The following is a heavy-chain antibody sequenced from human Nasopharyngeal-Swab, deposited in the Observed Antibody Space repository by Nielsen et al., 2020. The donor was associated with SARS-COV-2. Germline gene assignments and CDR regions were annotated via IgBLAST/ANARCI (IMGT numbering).Heavy chain of an antibody. D-gene: IGHD6-13*01. CDR3: AKERGSSSTGFYFDY. CDR1: GFTFRDYW. Sequence: GESLKISCVASGFTFRDYWMSWVRQAPAKGLEWVASIKQDGSEKNYVDSVKGRFTISRDNAKNSLYLQMNSLRAEDTALYYCAKERGSSSTGFYFDYWGQGTLVTVSS. J-gene: IGHJ4*02. V-gene: IGHV3-7*03. CDR2: IKQDGSEK.